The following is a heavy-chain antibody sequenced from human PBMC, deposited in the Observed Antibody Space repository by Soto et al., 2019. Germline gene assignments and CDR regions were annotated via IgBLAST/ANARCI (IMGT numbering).Heavy chain of an antibody. CDR1: GFTFSSYS. V-gene: IGHV3-48*01. D-gene: IGHD4-17*01. CDR2: ISSSSSTI. CDR3: AGEADYLNWFDP. J-gene: IGHJ5*02. Sequence: EVQLVESGGGLVQPGGSLRLSCAASGFTFSSYSMNWVRQAPGKGLEWVSYISSSSSTIYYADSVKGRFTISRDNAKNSLYLQMNSLRAEDAAVYYCAGEADYLNWFDPWGQGTLVTVSS.